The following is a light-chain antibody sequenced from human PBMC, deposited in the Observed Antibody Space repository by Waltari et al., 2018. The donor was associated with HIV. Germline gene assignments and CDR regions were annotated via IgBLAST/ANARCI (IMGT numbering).Light chain of an antibody. CDR1: SSNTGRHA. CDR3: AAWDDSLDGPV. CDR2: GNN. V-gene: IGLV1-44*01. J-gene: IGLJ2*01. Sequence: VLTKPPSAPAAPGHRVIICRSGRSSNTGRHAVRTYQPLPGATPTLLIFGNNQRSSGGPDRFSGSKSATSASLAISGLRSVDEADYSCAAWDDSLDGPVFGGGTKLTVL.